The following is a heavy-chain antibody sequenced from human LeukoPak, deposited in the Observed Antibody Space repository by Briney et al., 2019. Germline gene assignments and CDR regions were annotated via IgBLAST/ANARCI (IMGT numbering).Heavy chain of an antibody. D-gene: IGHD3-10*01. J-gene: IGHJ4*02. Sequence: ASVKVSCKASGYTFTGYYMHRVRQAPGQGLEWMGRINPNSGGTNYAQKFQGRVTMTRDTSISTAYMELSRLRSDDTAVYYCARRYPGSGSLPGLWGQGTLVTVSS. CDR1: GYTFTGYY. CDR3: ARRYPGSGSLPGL. CDR2: INPNSGGT. V-gene: IGHV1-2*06.